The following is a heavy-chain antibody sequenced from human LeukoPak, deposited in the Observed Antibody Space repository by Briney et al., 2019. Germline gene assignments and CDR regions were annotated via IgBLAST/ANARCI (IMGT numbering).Heavy chain of an antibody. V-gene: IGHV3-23*01. CDR3: AKGSSGYFVDL. Sequence: GGSLRLSCAASGFIFNNYGLIWVRQAPGKGLEWVSAISNDGGGTNYADFVTGRFTISRDNSNNPLFLQMNSLRAEDTALYYCAKGSSGYFVDLWGQGTLVTVSS. CDR1: GFIFNNYG. CDR2: ISNDGGGT. J-gene: IGHJ5*02. D-gene: IGHD3-22*01.